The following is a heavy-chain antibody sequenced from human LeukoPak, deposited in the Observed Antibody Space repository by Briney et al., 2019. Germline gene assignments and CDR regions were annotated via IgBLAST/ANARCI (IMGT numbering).Heavy chain of an antibody. J-gene: IGHJ4*02. D-gene: IGHD1-26*01. V-gene: IGHV3-30*03. Sequence: GRSLRLSCAASGFTFRNYGMHWVRQAPGKGLEWVALISDDGNKKYFGDSVKGRFTISRDKSKNTVYLQVTSLRPEDTALYYCARDQRWACDYRGQGTLVTVSS. CDR2: ISDDGNKK. CDR3: ARDQRWACDY. CDR1: GFTFRNYG.